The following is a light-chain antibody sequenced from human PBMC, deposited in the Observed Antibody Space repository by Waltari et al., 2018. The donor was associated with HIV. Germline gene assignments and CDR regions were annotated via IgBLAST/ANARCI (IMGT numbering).Light chain of an antibody. CDR2: GNS. J-gene: IGLJ2*01. V-gene: IGLV1-40*01. CDR1: TANTGAGND. CDR3: QSYDSSLSGSGDVV. Sequence: QSVLTPPPSVPGPPGQVVPISRTGSTANTGAGNDVPWYPELPGTAPKLRIYGNSNRPSGVPDRFSGSKSGTSASLAITGLQAEDEADYYCQSYDSSLSGSGDVVFGGGTKLTVL.